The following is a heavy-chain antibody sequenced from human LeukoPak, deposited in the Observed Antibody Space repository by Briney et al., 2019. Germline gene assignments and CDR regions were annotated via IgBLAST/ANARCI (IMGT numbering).Heavy chain of an antibody. D-gene: IGHD5-12*01. CDR2: IDPSDSYT. CDR3: ARHRGVVATIGLSAGGMDV. V-gene: IGHV5-10-1*01. J-gene: IGHJ6*02. CDR1: GYSFTSYW. Sequence: GESLKISCKGSGYSFTSYWIGWVRQMPGKGLEWMGRIDPSDSYTNYSPSFQGHVTTSADKSISTAYLQWSSLKASDTAMYYCARHRGVVATIGLSAGGMDVWGQGTTVTVSS.